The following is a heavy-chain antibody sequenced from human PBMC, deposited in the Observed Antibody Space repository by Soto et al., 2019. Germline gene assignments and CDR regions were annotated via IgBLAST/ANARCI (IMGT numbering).Heavy chain of an antibody. CDR1: GGTFSSYT. V-gene: IGHV1-69*02. CDR3: ATVFGYCSSTSCYVFFY. D-gene: IGHD2-2*03. Sequence: SVKVSCKASGGTFSSYTISWVRQAPGQGLEWMGRIIPILGIANYAQKFQGRVTITADKSTSTAYMELSSLRSEDTAVYYCATVFGYCSSTSCYVFFYWAQVTLATVS. J-gene: IGHJ4*02. CDR2: IIPILGIA.